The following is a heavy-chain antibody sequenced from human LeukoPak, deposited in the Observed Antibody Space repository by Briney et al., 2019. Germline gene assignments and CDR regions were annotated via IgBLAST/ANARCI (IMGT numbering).Heavy chain of an antibody. D-gene: IGHD5-24*01. CDR3: ARGARAGYNLDPFDY. CDR1: GGSMSSYY. J-gene: IGHJ4*02. V-gene: IGHV4-59*08. Sequence: PSETLSLTCTVSGGSMSSYYWSWIRQPPGKGLEWIGYIYYSGSTKYNPSLKSRVTISVDTSKNQFSLKLSSVTAADTAVYYCARGARAGYNLDPFDYGGQGTVVTVS. CDR2: IYYSGST.